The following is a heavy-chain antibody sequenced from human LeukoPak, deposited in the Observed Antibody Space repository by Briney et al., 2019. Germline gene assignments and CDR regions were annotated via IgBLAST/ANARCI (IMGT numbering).Heavy chain of an antibody. CDR2: ISSSGSTI. J-gene: IGHJ6*02. CDR1: GFTFSDYY. Sequence: YPGGSLRLSCAASGFTFSDYYMSWIRQAPGKGLEWVSYISSSGSTIYYADSVKGRFTISRDNAKNSLYLQMNSLRAEDTAVYYCARGLETITFGGVIVNYYGMDVWGQGTTATVSS. CDR3: ARGLETITFGGVIVNYYGMDV. V-gene: IGHV3-11*04. D-gene: IGHD3-16*02.